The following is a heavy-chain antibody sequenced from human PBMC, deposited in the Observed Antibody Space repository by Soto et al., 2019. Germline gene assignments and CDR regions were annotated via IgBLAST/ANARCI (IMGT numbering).Heavy chain of an antibody. CDR3: AKRRGAGGHFDY. Sequence: DVQLLESGGGLVQPEGSLRLSCAASGFTFSSYAMGWVRQGPGKGLEWVAVVSIGGSTHYADSVRGRFTISRDNSKNTLSLPMNSLTAEDTALYFCAKRRGAGGHFDYWGQGALVTVAS. J-gene: IGHJ4*02. V-gene: IGHV3-23*01. D-gene: IGHD2-15*01. CDR2: VSIGGST. CDR1: GFTFSSYA.